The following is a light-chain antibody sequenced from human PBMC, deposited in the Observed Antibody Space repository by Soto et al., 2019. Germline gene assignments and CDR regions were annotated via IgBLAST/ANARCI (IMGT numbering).Light chain of an antibody. CDR3: QQYNNWPPIT. Sequence: EIVMTQSPGTLSVSPGERATLSCRASQSVSSNLAWYQHKHGQAPRLLIYGASTRATGIPARFSGSGSGTEFPLTIISLQSEDFAVYYCQQYNNWPPITFGQGTRLEIK. CDR1: QSVSSN. J-gene: IGKJ5*01. V-gene: IGKV3-15*01. CDR2: GAS.